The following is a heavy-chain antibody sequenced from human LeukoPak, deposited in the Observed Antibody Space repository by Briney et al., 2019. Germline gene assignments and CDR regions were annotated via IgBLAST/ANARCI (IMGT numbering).Heavy chain of an antibody. Sequence: ASVKVSCKASGYTFTSYDINWVRQATGQGLEWMGWMNPNSGNTGYAQKFQGRVTMTRNTSISTAYMELSRLRSDDTAVYYCARVMPYYYYYYMDVWGKGTTVTVSS. CDR1: GYTFTSYD. CDR2: MNPNSGNT. D-gene: IGHD2-2*01. J-gene: IGHJ6*03. CDR3: ARVMPYYYYYYMDV. V-gene: IGHV1-8*01.